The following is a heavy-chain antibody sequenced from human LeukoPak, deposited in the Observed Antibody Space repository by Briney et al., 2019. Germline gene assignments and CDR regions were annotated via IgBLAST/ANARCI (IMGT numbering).Heavy chain of an antibody. CDR2: IRYDGSNK. V-gene: IGHV3-30*02. Sequence: GGSLRLSCAASGFTFISYGMHWVRQAPGKGLEWVTFIRYDGSNKYYADSVKGRFIISRDNSRNTLYLQMNSLRAEDTAVYYCAKDTVKVTTIRRVPHYMDVWGKGTTVTISS. D-gene: IGHD5-12*01. CDR3: AKDTVKVTTIRRVPHYMDV. CDR1: GFTFISYG. J-gene: IGHJ6*03.